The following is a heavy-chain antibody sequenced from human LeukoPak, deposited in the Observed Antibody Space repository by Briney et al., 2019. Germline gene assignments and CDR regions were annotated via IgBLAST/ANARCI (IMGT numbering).Heavy chain of an antibody. Sequence: GGSLRLSCAASGFTFSNAWMNWVRQAPGKGLEWVGRIKSKTDGGTTDYAAPVKGRFTNSRDDSKNTLYLQMNSLKTEDTAVYYCTTDRAYDYVWGSPHYWGQGTLVTVSS. CDR3: TTDRAYDYVWGSPHY. CDR1: GFTFSNAW. CDR2: IKSKTDGGTT. V-gene: IGHV3-15*07. D-gene: IGHD3-16*01. J-gene: IGHJ4*02.